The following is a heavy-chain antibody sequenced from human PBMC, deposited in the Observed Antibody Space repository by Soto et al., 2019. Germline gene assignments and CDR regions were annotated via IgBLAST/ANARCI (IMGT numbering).Heavy chain of an antibody. J-gene: IGHJ6*02. Sequence: GESLTICCKGPGYSFTRYWIIWVLQMPGKGLEWMGSIDPSDSYTNYSPSFQGHVTISADKSISTAYLQWSSLKASDTAMYYCARNELRTGQDYHYGMDVWGQGTPVTVSS. V-gene: IGHV5-10-1*01. CDR1: GYSFTRYW. CDR2: IDPSDSYT. D-gene: IGHD3-3*01. CDR3: ARNELRTGQDYHYGMDV.